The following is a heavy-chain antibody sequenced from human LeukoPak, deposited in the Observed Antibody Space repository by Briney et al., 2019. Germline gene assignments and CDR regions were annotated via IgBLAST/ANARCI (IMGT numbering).Heavy chain of an antibody. D-gene: IGHD2-2*01. CDR2: IDKGGSYI. CDR1: GFTFRDYT. Sequence: GGSLRLSCAASGFTFRDYTINWVRQAPGKGLEWVSAIDKGGSYIKYAGSVKGRFTVSRDNAKNSLFLQMNNLRLEDTAVYFCAREVLLVAGPAANTVDYWGQGTRVTVSS. J-gene: IGHJ4*02. V-gene: IGHV3-21*01. CDR3: AREVLLVAGPAANTVDY.